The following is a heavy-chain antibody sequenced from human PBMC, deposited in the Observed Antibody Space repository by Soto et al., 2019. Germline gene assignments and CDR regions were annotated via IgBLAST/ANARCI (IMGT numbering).Heavy chain of an antibody. CDR2: IYPGDSDT. Sequence: GESLKISCKGSGYRFTTYWIGWVRQMPGKGLEWMGIIYPGDSDTRYSPSFQGQVTISVDKSVSTAYLQWSSLKASDTAVYYCARQINGYNTPFDYWGQGTLVTVS. CDR1: GYRFTTYW. V-gene: IGHV5-51*01. D-gene: IGHD6-25*01. J-gene: IGHJ4*02. CDR3: ARQINGYNTPFDY.